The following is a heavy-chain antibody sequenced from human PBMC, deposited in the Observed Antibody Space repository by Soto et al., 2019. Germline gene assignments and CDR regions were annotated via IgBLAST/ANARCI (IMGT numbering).Heavy chain of an antibody. D-gene: IGHD3-10*01. CDR3: ARGASGNYYLDY. Sequence: EVQLVESGGNLVQPGGSLRLSCAASGFTFSSYWIHWVLQPPGKGLLWVSRINTDGSTTNYADSVKGRFTISRDNAKNTLYLQMNSLRAEDTAVYYCARGASGNYYLDYWGQGALVTISS. CDR2: INTDGSTT. V-gene: IGHV3-74*01. CDR1: GFTFSSYW. J-gene: IGHJ4*02.